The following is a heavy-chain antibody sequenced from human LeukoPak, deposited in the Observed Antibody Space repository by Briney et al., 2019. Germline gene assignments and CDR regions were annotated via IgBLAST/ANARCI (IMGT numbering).Heavy chain of an antibody. CDR3: AQGLHHHDSGGRSYFDP. D-gene: IGHD3-10*01. J-gene: IGHJ5*02. V-gene: IGHV3-23*01. CDR2: ITCGGGST. Sequence: GGSLRLSCAASGFNFSSYAMPWVRQAPGKGLEWVAAITCGGGSTFYGDSVKGRFTISRDNSKNTLYLQLNSLRVEDTAVYYCAQGLHHHDSGGRSYFDPWGQGTLVTVSS. CDR1: GFNFSSYA.